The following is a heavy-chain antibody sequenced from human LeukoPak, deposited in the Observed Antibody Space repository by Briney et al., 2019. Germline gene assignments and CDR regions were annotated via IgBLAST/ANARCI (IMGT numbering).Heavy chain of an antibody. V-gene: IGHV3-23*01. CDR3: ARALVIGGLDY. CDR2: INDRGDST. Sequence: PGGSLRLSCAASGFTFSSFAMSWVRQAPGKGLEWVSGINDRGDSTYYADSVKGRFTISRDNSKNTLYLQMNSLRAEDTAVYYCARALVIGGLDYWGQGTLVTVSS. J-gene: IGHJ4*02. CDR1: GFTFSSFA. D-gene: IGHD2-15*01.